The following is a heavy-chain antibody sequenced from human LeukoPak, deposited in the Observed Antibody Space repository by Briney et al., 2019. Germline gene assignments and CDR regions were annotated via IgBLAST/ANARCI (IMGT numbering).Heavy chain of an antibody. D-gene: IGHD3-3*01. J-gene: IGHJ4*02. CDR3: ARGPREIRFLYY. CDR2: ISYDGSNK. Sequence: GRSLRLSCAASGFTFSSYAMRWVRQAPGKGLEWVAVISYDGSNKYYADSVKGRFTISRDNSKNTLYLQMNSLRAEDTAVYYCARGPREIRFLYYWGQGTLVTVSS. V-gene: IGHV3-30*01. CDR1: GFTFSSYA.